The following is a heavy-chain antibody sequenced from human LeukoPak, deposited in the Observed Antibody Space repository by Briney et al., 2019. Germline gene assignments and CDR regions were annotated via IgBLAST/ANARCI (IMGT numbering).Heavy chain of an antibody. CDR3: ARGMLWFGESEGY. D-gene: IGHD3-10*01. J-gene: IGHJ4*02. V-gene: IGHV1-8*02. Sequence: ASVKVSCKASGYTFTSYAMNWVRQATGQGLEWMGWMNPNSGNTGYAQKFQGRVTMTRNTSISTAYMELSSLRSEDTAVYYCARGMLWFGESEGYWGQGTLVTVSS. CDR2: MNPNSGNT. CDR1: GYTFTSYA.